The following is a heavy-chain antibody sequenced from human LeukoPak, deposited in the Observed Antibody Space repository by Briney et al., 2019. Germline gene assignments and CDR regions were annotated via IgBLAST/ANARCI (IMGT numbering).Heavy chain of an antibody. V-gene: IGHV3-15*01. Sequence: GGSLRLSCAASGFTFSNAWMSWVRQAPGKGLEWVGRIKSKTDGGTTDYAAPVKGRFTISRDDSKNTLYLQMNSLKTEDTAVYYCTTDIGHLFCSSISCYVGIPWGQGTLVTVSS. D-gene: IGHD2-2*01. J-gene: IGHJ5*02. CDR2: IKSKTDGGTT. CDR3: TTDIGHLFCSSISCYVGIP. CDR1: GFTFSNAW.